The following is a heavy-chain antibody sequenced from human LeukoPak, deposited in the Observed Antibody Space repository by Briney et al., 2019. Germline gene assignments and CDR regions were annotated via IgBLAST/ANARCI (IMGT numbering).Heavy chain of an antibody. D-gene: IGHD6-13*01. CDR3: ARDPSAVALGTYG. J-gene: IGHJ4*02. V-gene: IGHV3-66*01. CDR1: GVTVGNNY. CDR2: IYGGGAT. Sequence: GGSLRLSCAASGVTVGNNYMIWVRQAPGKGLEWVSRIYGGGATNYADSVKGRFTISRDSSKNTLFLQLTSLRAEDTAVYYCARDPSAVALGTYGWGQGTLVTVSS.